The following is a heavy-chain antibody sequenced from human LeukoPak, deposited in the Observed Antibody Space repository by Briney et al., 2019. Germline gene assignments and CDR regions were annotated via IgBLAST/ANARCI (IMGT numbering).Heavy chain of an antibody. D-gene: IGHD3-10*01. CDR2: IYYSGST. Sequence: KSSETLSLTCTVSGGSISSGGYYWSWIRQHPGKGREWIVYIYYSGSTYYNPSLKSRVTISVDTSKNQFSLKLSSVTAADTAVYYCARGSSGSGNYYYYYMDVWGKGTTVTVSS. J-gene: IGHJ6*03. V-gene: IGHV4-31*03. CDR1: GGSISSGGYY. CDR3: ARGSSGSGNYYYYYMDV.